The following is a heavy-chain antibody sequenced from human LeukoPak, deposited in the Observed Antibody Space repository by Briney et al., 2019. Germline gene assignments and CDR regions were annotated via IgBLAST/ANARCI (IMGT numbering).Heavy chain of an antibody. Sequence: PSETLSLTCAVYGGSFSGYYWGWIRQPPGKGLEWIGEINHSGSTNYNPSLKSRVTISVDTSKNQFSLKLSSVTAADTAVYYCAVGHFWSGYFPWGQGTLVTVSS. CDR3: AVGHFWSGYFP. CDR2: INHSGST. CDR1: GGSFSGYY. D-gene: IGHD3-3*02. V-gene: IGHV4-34*01. J-gene: IGHJ5*02.